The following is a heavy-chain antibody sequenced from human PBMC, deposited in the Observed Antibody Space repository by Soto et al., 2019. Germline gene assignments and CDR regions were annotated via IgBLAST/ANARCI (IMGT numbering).Heavy chain of an antibody. V-gene: IGHV4-59*01. J-gene: IGHJ6*02. D-gene: IGHD2-2*01. CDR2: IYYSGST. CDR3: AREADQSGAYGMDV. Sequence: QVQLQESGPGLVKPSETLSLTCTVSGGSISSYYWSWIRQPPGKGLEWIGYIYYSGSTNYNPSLKNRVTISVDTSKNQFSLKLSSVTAADTAVYYCAREADQSGAYGMDVWGQGTTVTVSS. CDR1: GGSISSYY.